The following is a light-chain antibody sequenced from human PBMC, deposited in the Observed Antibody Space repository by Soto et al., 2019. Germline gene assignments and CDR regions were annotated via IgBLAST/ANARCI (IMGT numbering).Light chain of an antibody. CDR3: HQYGVSPKT. CDR1: QRISANY. Sequence: EIVLTQSPGTLSLSPGERATPSCRASQRISANYLAWYQQKPGQAPRLLIYGVSIRATGIPDRFAGSGSGPDFTLTISRLEPEDFAVYYCHQYGVSPKTFGQGTTVELK. CDR2: GVS. J-gene: IGKJ1*01. V-gene: IGKV3-20*01.